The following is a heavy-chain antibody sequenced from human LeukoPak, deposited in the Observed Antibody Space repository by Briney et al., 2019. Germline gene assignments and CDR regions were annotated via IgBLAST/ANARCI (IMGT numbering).Heavy chain of an antibody. J-gene: IGHJ5*02. D-gene: IGHD6-6*01. Sequence: GESLKISCKGSGYSFTSYWIGWGRQMPGKGLEGMGIIYPGDSDTRYSPSFQGQVTISADKSISTAYLQWSSLKASDTAMYYCARLVAARQYWFDPWGQGTLVTVSS. CDR2: IYPGDSDT. V-gene: IGHV5-51*01. CDR1: GYSFTSYW. CDR3: ARLVAARQYWFDP.